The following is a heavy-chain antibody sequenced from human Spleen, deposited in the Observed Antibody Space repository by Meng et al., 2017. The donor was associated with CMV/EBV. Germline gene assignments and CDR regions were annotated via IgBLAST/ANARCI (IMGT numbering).Heavy chain of an antibody. CDR3: ARDLVTPASILRFFDLYDAFDI. V-gene: IGHV3-48*04. Sequence: GESLKISCAASGFTFSSYSMNWVRQAPGKGLEWVSYISSSSSTIYYADSVKGRFTISRDNAKNSLYLQMNSLRAEDTAVYYCARDLVTPASILRFFDLYDAFDIWGQGTMVTVSS. CDR2: ISSSSSTI. J-gene: IGHJ3*02. D-gene: IGHD3-9*01. CDR1: GFTFSSYS.